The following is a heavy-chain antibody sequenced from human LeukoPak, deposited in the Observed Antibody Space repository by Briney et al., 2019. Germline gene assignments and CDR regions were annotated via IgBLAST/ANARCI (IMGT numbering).Heavy chain of an antibody. D-gene: IGHD5-18*01. CDR1: GFTFSSYS. CDR2: ISGSGGST. Sequence: GGSLRLSCAASGFTFSSYSMNWVRQAPGKGLEWVSAISGSGGSTYYADSVKGRFTISRDNSKNTLYLQMNSLRAEDTAVYYCAKAGYSYGRGWYFDYWGQGTLVTVSS. CDR3: AKAGYSYGRGWYFDY. J-gene: IGHJ4*02. V-gene: IGHV3-23*01.